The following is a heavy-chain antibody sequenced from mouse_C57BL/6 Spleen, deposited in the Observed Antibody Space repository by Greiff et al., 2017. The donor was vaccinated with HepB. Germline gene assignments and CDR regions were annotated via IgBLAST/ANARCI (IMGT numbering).Heavy chain of an antibody. V-gene: IGHV1-82*01. CDR1: GYAFSSSW. CDR2: IYPGDGDT. Sequence: VKLQESGPELVKPGASVKISCKASGYAFSSSWMNWVKQRPGKGLEWIGRIYPGDGDTNYNGKFKGKATLTADKSSSTAYMHLSSLTSEDSAVYFCARRIYYGYYYSMDYWGQGTSVTVSS. J-gene: IGHJ4*01. CDR3: ARRIYYGYYYSMDY. D-gene: IGHD2-2*01.